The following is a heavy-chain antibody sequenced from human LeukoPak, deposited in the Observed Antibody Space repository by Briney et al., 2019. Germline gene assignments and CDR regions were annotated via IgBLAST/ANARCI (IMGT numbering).Heavy chain of an antibody. CDR2: ISGSGGST. Sequence: GGSVRLSCAASGFTFSSYAMSWVRQAPGKGLEWVSAISGSGGSTYYADSVKGRFTISRDNSKNTLYLQMNSLRAEDTAVYYCAKDRRSSGWYDYWGQGTLVTVSS. V-gene: IGHV3-23*01. J-gene: IGHJ4*02. CDR3: AKDRRSSGWYDY. D-gene: IGHD6-19*01. CDR1: GFTFSSYA.